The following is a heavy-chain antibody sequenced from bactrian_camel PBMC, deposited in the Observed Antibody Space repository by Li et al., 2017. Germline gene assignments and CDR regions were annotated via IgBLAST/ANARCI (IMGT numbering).Heavy chain of an antibody. J-gene: IGHJ4*01. CDR1: GATDGVTC. Sequence: QVQLVESGGGSVQAGGSLRLSCAASGATDGVTCTGWFRQAPGKEREGVASFGSDGTTVYADFVKGRFTISVDFAKNMMDLQMDSLLLEDTAMYYCSARLAEYDMKCFEEPERFNWWGQGTQVTVS. V-gene: IGHV3S55*01. D-gene: IGHD1*01. CDR2: FGSDGTT. CDR3: SARLAEYDMKCFEEPERFNW.